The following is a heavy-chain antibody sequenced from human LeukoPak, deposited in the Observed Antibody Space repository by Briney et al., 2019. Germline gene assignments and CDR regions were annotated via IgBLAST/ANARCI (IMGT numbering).Heavy chain of an antibody. CDR3: AREGGDLLGETAPRDYYYYGMDV. D-gene: IGHD5-18*01. Sequence: GGSLRLSCAASGFTVSGNYMSWVRQAPGKGLEWVSVIYSGGSTYYAESVKGRFTISRDNSKNTLYLQMNSLRAEDTAVYYCAREGGDLLGETAPRDYYYYGMDVWGQGTTVTVSS. CDR1: GFTVSGNY. J-gene: IGHJ6*02. V-gene: IGHV3-66*01. CDR2: IYSGGST.